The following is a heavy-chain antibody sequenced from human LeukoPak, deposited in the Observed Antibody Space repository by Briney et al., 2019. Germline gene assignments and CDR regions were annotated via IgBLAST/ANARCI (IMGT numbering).Heavy chain of an antibody. J-gene: IGHJ3*02. Sequence: ASVKVSCKASGYIFTGYYMHWVRQAPGQGLEWMGWINPNSGGTNYAQKFQGRVTMTRDTSISTAYMELSRLRSDDTAVYYCARGRGAYCGGDCYSLDAFDIWGQGTMVTVSS. D-gene: IGHD2-21*01. V-gene: IGHV1-2*02. CDR2: INPNSGGT. CDR1: GYIFTGYY. CDR3: ARGRGAYCGGDCYSLDAFDI.